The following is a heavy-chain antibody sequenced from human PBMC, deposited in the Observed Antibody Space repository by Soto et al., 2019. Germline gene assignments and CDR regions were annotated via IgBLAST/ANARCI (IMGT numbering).Heavy chain of an antibody. CDR2: ISAYNGNT. Sequence: ASVKVSCKASGYTFTSYGVSWVRQAPGQGLEWMGWISAYNGNTNYAQKLQGRVTMTTDTSTSTAYMELRSLRSDDTAVYYCARDNLRITGTTHLYNWFDPWGQGTLVTVSS. CDR1: GYTFTSYG. D-gene: IGHD1-20*01. J-gene: IGHJ5*02. CDR3: ARDNLRITGTTHLYNWFDP. V-gene: IGHV1-18*04.